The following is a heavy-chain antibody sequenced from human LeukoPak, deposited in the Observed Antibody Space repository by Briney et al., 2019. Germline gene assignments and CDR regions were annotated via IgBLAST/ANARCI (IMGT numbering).Heavy chain of an antibody. D-gene: IGHD1-26*01. Sequence: SETLSLTCTVSGGSISSYYWIWIRQPPGKGLEWIGFIYYSGSTNYNPSLKSRVTITLDTSKNQFSLKLNTVTAADTAVYYCARGRSYTGGFDYWGQGTLVTVSS. J-gene: IGHJ4*02. CDR2: IYYSGST. CDR1: GGSISSYY. V-gene: IGHV4-59*01. CDR3: ARGRSYTGGFDY.